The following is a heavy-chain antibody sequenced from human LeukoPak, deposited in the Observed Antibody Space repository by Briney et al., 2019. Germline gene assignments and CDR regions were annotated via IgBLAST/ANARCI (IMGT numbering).Heavy chain of an antibody. J-gene: IGHJ4*02. CDR3: TRESGSYYGNDY. D-gene: IGHD1-26*01. V-gene: IGHV1-2*02. CDR1: GYTFTSYY. Sequence: ASVKVSCKASGYTFTSYYMHWVRQAPGQGLEWMGIINPNNGGTNYAQKFQGRVTMTGDTSISTAYMELSSLRSDDTAVYYCTRESGSYYGNDYWGQGTLVTVSS. CDR2: INPNNGGT.